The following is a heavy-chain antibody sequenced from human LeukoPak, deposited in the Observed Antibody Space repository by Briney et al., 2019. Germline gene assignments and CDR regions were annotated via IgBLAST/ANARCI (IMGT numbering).Heavy chain of an antibody. CDR1: GGSISGSY. Sequence: SETLSLTCTVSGGSISGSYWSWIRQPPGKGLEWIAYMYNSGSTNYNPSLKSRVTISIDTSKNQFSLKLSSLTAADTAIYYCARGIESYGDYGYWGPGILVTVSS. CDR2: MYNSGST. D-gene: IGHD4-17*01. CDR3: ARGIESYGDYGY. J-gene: IGHJ1*01. V-gene: IGHV4-59*01.